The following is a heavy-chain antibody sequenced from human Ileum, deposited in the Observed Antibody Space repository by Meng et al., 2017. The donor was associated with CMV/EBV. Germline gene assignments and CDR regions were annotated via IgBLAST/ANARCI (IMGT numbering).Heavy chain of an antibody. Sequence: GESLKISCAASGFTVSRDYMTWVRQAPGEGLEWVSIIYVGESTYYADSVKGRFSVSRDKSKNTLYLQMNSLRPEDTAVYYCANGHPGGPYALWAFDIWGQGTMVTVSS. CDR3: ANGHPGGPYALWAFDI. J-gene: IGHJ3*02. CDR1: GFTVSRDY. V-gene: IGHV3-66*02. D-gene: IGHD2-21*01. CDR2: IYVGEST.